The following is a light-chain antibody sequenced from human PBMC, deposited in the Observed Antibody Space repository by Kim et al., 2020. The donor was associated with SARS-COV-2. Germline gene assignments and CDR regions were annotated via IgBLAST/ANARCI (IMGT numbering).Light chain of an antibody. V-gene: IGLV2-14*03. Sequence: GQWVTISCTGTSSDVGASEYVSGYQQYPGKAPKLILYDVSDRPSGVSNRFSGSKSGNTASLTISGLQAEDEADYYCSSYTTTDTLVFGGGTQLTVL. CDR1: SSDVGASEY. CDR2: DVS. J-gene: IGLJ3*02. CDR3: SSYTTTDTLV.